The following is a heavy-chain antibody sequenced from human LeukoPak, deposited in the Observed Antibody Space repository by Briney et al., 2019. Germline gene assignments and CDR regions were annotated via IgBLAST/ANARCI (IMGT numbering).Heavy chain of an antibody. Sequence: ASQTLSLTCTVSGGSISSGAYYWSWIRQHPGKGLEWIGYIYYSGSTYYNPSLKSRVTISVDTSKNQFSLKLSSVTAADTAVYYGGGAFGAHYNRSGFLHCWGREPRVTVP. J-gene: IGHJ4*02. CDR2: IYYSGST. D-gene: IGHD3-22*01. CDR1: GGSISSGAYY. V-gene: IGHV4-31*03. CDR3: GGAFGAHYNRSGFLHC.